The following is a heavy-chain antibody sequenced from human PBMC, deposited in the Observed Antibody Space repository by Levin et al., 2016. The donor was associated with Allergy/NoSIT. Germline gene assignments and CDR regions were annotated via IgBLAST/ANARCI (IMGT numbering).Heavy chain of an antibody. CDR3: ASLTSDYISYYGMDV. V-gene: IGHV3-48*01. CDR2: ISSSSSAI. Sequence: VRQAPGKGLEWVSYISSSSSAIYYADSVKGRFTISRDNAKNSLYLQMNSLRAEDTAVYYCASLTSDYISYYGMDVWGQGTTVTVSS. D-gene: IGHD4-11*01. J-gene: IGHJ6*02.